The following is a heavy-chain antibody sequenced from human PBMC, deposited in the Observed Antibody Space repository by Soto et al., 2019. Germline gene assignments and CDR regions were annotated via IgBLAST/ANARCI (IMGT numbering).Heavy chain of an antibody. J-gene: IGHJ6*03. CDR1: GYTFTSYD. CDR3: ARLGYCSSTSCYGWGYMDV. V-gene: IGHV1-8*01. D-gene: IGHD2-2*01. CDR2: MNPNSGNT. Sequence: GASVKVSCKASGYTFTSYDINWVRQVTGQGLEWMGWMNPNSGNTGYAQKFQGRVTMTRNTSISTAYMELSSLRSEDTAVYYCARLGYCSSTSCYGWGYMDVWGKGTTVTVS.